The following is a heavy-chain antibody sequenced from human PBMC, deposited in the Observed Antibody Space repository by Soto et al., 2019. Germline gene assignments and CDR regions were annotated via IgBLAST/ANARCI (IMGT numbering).Heavy chain of an antibody. D-gene: IGHD3-10*01. CDR2: ISGSGGST. V-gene: IGHV3-23*01. CDR1: GFTFSSYA. J-gene: IGHJ4*02. Sequence: EVQLLESGGGLVQPGGSLRLSCAASGFTFSSYAMSWVRQAPGKGLEWVSAISGSGGSTYYADSVKGRFTISRDNSKNTLYLQRNSLRAEDTAVYYCANPSRPGNYYGSGPGDYWGQGTLVTVSS. CDR3: ANPSRPGNYYGSGPGDY.